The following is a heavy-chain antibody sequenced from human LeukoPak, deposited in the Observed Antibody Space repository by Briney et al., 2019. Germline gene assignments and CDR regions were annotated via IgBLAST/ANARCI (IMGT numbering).Heavy chain of an antibody. J-gene: IGHJ4*02. CDR2: IYSREIP. CDR3: ARVLRADVGAGDASFDY. V-gene: IGHV4-59*01. Sequence: SETLSLTCTVSGRSMRNYYWSGLRQPPGEGLECSAYIYSREIPHYNPSLKRRVTISIDMSKQQFSLKLSSAPAADTAVYYCARVLRADVGAGDASFDYWGQGIVVSVSS. D-gene: IGHD7-27*01. CDR1: GRSMRNYY.